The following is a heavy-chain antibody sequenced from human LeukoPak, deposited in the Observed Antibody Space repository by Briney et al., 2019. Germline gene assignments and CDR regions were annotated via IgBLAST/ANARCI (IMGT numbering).Heavy chain of an antibody. CDR3: ARGPLRFLGGIDY. D-gene: IGHD3-3*01. Sequence: ASVKVSCKASGGTFSSYVISWVRQAPGQGLEWMGGIIPIFGTANYAQNSQGRVTITADDSTSTAYMALSTLRSEDTAVYYCARGPLRFLGGIDYWGQGTLVTVSS. CDR2: IIPIFGTA. J-gene: IGHJ4*02. CDR1: GGTFSSYV. V-gene: IGHV1-69*13.